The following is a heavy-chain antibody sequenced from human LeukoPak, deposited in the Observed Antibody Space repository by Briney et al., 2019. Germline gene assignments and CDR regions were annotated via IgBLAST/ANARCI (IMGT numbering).Heavy chain of an antibody. Sequence: GGSLRLSCAASGFTFSGSAMHWVRQASGKGLEWVGRIRSKANSYATAYAASVKGRFTISRDDSKNTAYLQMNSLKTKDTAVYYCTSPTHYYDSSGYPDYWGQGTLVTVSS. CDR2: IRSKANSYAT. J-gene: IGHJ4*02. CDR3: TSPTHYYDSSGYPDY. D-gene: IGHD3-22*01. V-gene: IGHV3-73*01. CDR1: GFTFSGSA.